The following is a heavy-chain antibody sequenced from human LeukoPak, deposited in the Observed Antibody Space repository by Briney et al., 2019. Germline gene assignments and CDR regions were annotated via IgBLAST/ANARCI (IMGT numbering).Heavy chain of an antibody. V-gene: IGHV1-2*02. D-gene: IGHD3-10*01. CDR1: RYTFTGYY. CDR3: ARDHYYGSAEVLLPY. CDR2: INPNSGGT. Sequence: ASVKVSCKASRYTFTGYYMHWVRQAPGQGLEWMGWINPNSGGTNYAQKFQGRVTMTRDTSISTAYMELSRLRSDDTAVYYCARDHYYGSAEVLLPYWGQGTLVTVSS. J-gene: IGHJ4*02.